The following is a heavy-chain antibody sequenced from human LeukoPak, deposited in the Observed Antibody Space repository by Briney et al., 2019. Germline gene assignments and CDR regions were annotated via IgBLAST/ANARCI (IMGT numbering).Heavy chain of an antibody. D-gene: IGHD2-15*01. J-gene: IGHJ4*02. CDR3: ARDLGCSGGSCYQPYFHY. CDR2: IYYSGST. CDR1: GGSISSGDYY. Sequence: SQTLSLTCTVSGGSISSGDYYWSWIRQPPGKGLEWIGYIYYSGSTYYNPSLKSRVTISVDTSKNQFSLKLSSVTAADTAVYYCARDLGCSGGSCYQPYFHYWGQGTLVTVSS. V-gene: IGHV4-30-4*01.